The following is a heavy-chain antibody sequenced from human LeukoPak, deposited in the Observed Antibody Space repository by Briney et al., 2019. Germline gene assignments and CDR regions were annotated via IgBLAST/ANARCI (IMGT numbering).Heavy chain of an antibody. CDR2: IYPGDSHT. CDR3: ARHATGYSSTWYAY. D-gene: IGHD6-13*01. CDR1: GYDFAGYW. Sequence: GESLKISCQVSGYDFAGYWIAWVRRMPGKGLEWMGIIYPGDSHTTYSPSLQGRVTISADKSLATAFLQWSSLKASDTGMYYCARHATGYSSTWYAYWGQGTPVTVSS. V-gene: IGHV5-51*01. J-gene: IGHJ4*02.